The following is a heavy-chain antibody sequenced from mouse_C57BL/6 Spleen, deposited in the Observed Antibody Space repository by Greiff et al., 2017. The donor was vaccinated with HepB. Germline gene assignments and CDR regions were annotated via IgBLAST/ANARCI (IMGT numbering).Heavy chain of an antibody. Sequence: QVQLQQSGAELVMPGASVKLSCKASGYTFTSYWMHWVKQRPGQGLEWIGEIDPSDSYTNYNQKFKGKSTLTVDKSSSTAYMQLSSLTSEDSAVYYCARRVRITTVVAHWYFDVWGTGTTVTVSS. CDR1: GYTFTSYW. CDR2: IDPSDSYT. D-gene: IGHD1-1*01. J-gene: IGHJ1*03. V-gene: IGHV1-69*01. CDR3: ARRVRITTVVAHWYFDV.